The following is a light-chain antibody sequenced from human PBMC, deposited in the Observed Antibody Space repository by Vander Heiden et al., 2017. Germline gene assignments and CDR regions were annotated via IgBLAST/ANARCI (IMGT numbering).Light chain of an antibody. CDR1: SSDTGRYNL. V-gene: IGLV2-23*02. CDR2: EVS. CDR3: SSYVSSGTFDV. Sequence: QSALTQPASVSGSPGQSITIPCTGSSSDTGRYNLVSWYQHHPGKAPKVIIYEVSERPSGVSHRFSGSKSGNTASLTISGLRAEDEADYYCSSYVSSGTFDVFGTGTKVTVL. J-gene: IGLJ1*01.